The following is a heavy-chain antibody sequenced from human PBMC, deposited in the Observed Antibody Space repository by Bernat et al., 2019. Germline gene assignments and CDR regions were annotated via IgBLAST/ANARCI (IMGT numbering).Heavy chain of an antibody. Sequence: QVQLVESGGGVVQPGRSLRLSCAASGFTFSSYAMHWVRQAPGKWLEWVAVISYDGSNKYYADSVKGRFTISRDNSKNTLYLQMNSLRAEDTAVYYFARDGVGAARDYYYYYGMDVWGQGTTVTVSS. CDR3: ARDGVGAARDYYYYYGMDV. CDR1: GFTFSSYA. D-gene: IGHD6-6*01. CDR2: ISYDGSNK. J-gene: IGHJ6*02. V-gene: IGHV3-30-3*01.